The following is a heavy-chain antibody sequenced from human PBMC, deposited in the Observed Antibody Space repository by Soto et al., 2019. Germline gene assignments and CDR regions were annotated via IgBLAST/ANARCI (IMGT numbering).Heavy chain of an antibody. J-gene: IGHJ6*02. CDR2: ISGSGGST. CDR1: GFTFSSYA. D-gene: IGHD6-19*01. V-gene: IGHV3-23*01. Sequence: EVQLLESGGGLVQPGGSLRLSCAASGFTFSSYAMSWVRQAPGKGLEWVSAISGSGGSTYYADSVKGRFTISRDNSKNTLYLQMNSLRAEDTAVYYCAKDLWAVAGVYYYGMDVWGQGTTVTVSS. CDR3: AKDLWAVAGVYYYGMDV.